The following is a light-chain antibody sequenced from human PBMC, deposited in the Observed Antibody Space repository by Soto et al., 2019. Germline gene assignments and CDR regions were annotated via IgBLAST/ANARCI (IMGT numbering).Light chain of an antibody. Sequence: EIVLTQSPGTVSLSPGERATLSCRASQRVGRRWLAWYQQKPGQAPRVLIYGGSNRATGIPDRFSGSGSGTDFTLTISRLEPEGFAVYYCQQYYSSRTFGQGTKVEMK. J-gene: IGKJ1*01. V-gene: IGKV3-20*01. CDR1: QRVGRRW. CDR2: GGS. CDR3: QQYYSSRT.